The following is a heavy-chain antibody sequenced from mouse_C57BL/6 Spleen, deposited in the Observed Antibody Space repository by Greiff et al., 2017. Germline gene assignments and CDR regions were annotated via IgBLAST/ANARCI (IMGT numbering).Heavy chain of an antibody. J-gene: IGHJ4*01. CDR3: ARETKEYYYAMDY. D-gene: IGHD1-3*01. Sequence: EVMLVVSGGGLVKPGGSLKLSCAASGFTFSDYGMHWVRQAPEKGLEWVAYISSGSSTIYYADTVKGRFTISRDNAKNTLFLHMTSLRSEDTAMYYCARETKEYYYAMDYWGQGTSVTVSS. V-gene: IGHV5-17*01. CDR2: ISSGSSTI. CDR1: GFTFSDYG.